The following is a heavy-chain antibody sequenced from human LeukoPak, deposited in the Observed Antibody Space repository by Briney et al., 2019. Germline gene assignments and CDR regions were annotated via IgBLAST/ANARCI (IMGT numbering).Heavy chain of an antibody. CDR3: ARVQYYYDSSGYCLDY. CDR2: ISSSGSTI. J-gene: IGHJ4*02. Sequence: GGSLRLSCAAYGFTFSDYYMSWIRQAPGKGLEWVSYISSSGSTIYYADPVKGRFTISRDNAKNSLYLQMNSLRAEDTAVYYCARVQYYYDSSGYCLDYWGQGTLVTVSS. V-gene: IGHV3-11*01. CDR1: GFTFSDYY. D-gene: IGHD3-22*01.